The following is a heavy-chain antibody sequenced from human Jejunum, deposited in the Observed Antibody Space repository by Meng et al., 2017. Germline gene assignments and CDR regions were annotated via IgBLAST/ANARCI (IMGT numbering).Heavy chain of an antibody. J-gene: IGHJ4*02. CDR3: ATGGSGYVNF. CDR2: IKPDETYT. D-gene: IGHD5-12*01. Sequence: GESLKISCKASGFTFSNSVMHWVRQAAGKVLVWVSRIKPDETYTNYGDSVRGRFTISRDNAKNTLYLQMNGLRAEDTAVYYCATGGSGYVNFWGQGILVTVSS. CDR1: GFTFSNSV. V-gene: IGHV3-74*01.